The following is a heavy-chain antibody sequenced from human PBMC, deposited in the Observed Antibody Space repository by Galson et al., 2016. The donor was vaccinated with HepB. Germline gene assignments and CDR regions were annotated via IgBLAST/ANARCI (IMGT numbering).Heavy chain of an antibody. Sequence: SLRLSCAASGFAFTFYAMNWVRQTPGKGLEWVASITASGTTPHYAASVEGRFTVSRDSSKEMLFLQMNSLRVEDTAVYYCAKDANFWSGYPEDAFDMWGQGTMVTVSS. V-gene: IGHV3-23*01. CDR1: GFAFTFYA. J-gene: IGHJ3*02. CDR3: AKDANFWSGYPEDAFDM. D-gene: IGHD3-3*01. CDR2: ITASGTTP.